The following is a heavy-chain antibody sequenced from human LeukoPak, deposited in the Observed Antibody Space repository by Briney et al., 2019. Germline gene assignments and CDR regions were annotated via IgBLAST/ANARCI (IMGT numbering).Heavy chain of an antibody. CDR2: INPNSGGT. CDR3: ARDPMVRGIYNWFDP. D-gene: IGHD3-10*01. Sequence: WASAKVSCKASGYTFTGYYIHWVRQAPGQGLEWLGWINPNSGGTNYAQKFQGRVTMTTDTSISTAYMELSRLRSDDTAVYYCARDPMVRGIYNWFDPWGQGTLVTVSS. V-gene: IGHV1-2*02. J-gene: IGHJ5*02. CDR1: GYTFTGYY.